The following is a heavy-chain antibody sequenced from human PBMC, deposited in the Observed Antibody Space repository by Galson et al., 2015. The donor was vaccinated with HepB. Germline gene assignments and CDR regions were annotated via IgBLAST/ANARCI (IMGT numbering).Heavy chain of an antibody. V-gene: IGHV5-10-1*01. Sequence: QSGAEVKKPGESLRISCKGSGYSFTSYWISWVRQMPGKGLEWMGRIDPSDSYTNYSPSFQGHVTISADKSISTAYLQWSSLKASDTAMYYCARHLVAAAGSGWFDPWGQGTLVTVSS. CDR3: ARHLVAAAGSGWFDP. CDR1: GYSFTSYW. J-gene: IGHJ5*02. CDR2: IDPSDSYT. D-gene: IGHD6-13*01.